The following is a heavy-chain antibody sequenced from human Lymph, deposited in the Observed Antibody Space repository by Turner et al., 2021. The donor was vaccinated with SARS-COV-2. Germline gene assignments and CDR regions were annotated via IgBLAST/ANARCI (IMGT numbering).Heavy chain of an antibody. Sequence: DVQLVESGGGLVQPGRSLRLSWAASGFTFDDYAMHWVRQAPGKGLEWGSGINWSGGSIAYADSVKGRFTISRDNPKNSLYLQMNSLRAEDTAFYYCAKDLAGTYYSSFDYWGQGTLVTVSS. D-gene: IGHD1-26*01. V-gene: IGHV3-9*01. CDR3: AKDLAGTYYSSFDY. CDR1: GFTFDDYA. J-gene: IGHJ4*02. CDR2: INWSGGSI.